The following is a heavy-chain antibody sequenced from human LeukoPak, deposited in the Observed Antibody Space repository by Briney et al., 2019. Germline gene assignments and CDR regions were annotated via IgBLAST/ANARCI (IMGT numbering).Heavy chain of an antibody. CDR3: ARDPPDDFWSGYRDY. J-gene: IGHJ4*02. D-gene: IGHD3-3*01. CDR2: INPNSGGT. Sequence: GASVTVSCKASGYTFTGYYMHWVRQAPGQGLEWMGWINPNSGGTNYAQKFQGRVTMTRDTSISTAYMELSRLRSDDTAVYYCARDPPDDFWSGYRDYWGQGTLVTVSS. V-gene: IGHV1-2*02. CDR1: GYTFTGYY.